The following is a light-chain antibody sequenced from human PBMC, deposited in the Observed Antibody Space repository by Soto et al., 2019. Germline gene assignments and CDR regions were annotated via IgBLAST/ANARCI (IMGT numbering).Light chain of an antibody. J-gene: IGLJ1*01. CDR2: DVT. Sequence: QSALTQPRSVSGSPGQSVTISCAGTSSDVGGYNYVSWYQQHPGKAPKLMIYDVTKRPSGVPDRFSGSKSGNTASLTVSGLQAEDEADYFCCSHAGDNTYVFGTGTKLTVL. V-gene: IGLV2-11*01. CDR3: CSHAGDNTYV. CDR1: SSDVGGYNY.